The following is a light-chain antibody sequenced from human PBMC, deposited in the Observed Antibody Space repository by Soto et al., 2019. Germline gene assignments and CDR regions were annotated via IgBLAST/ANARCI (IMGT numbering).Light chain of an antibody. CDR1: SSDVGGYNY. CDR2: EVS. J-gene: IGLJ1*01. Sequence: QSVLTQPPSASGSPGQSVTISCTGTSSDVGGYNYVSWYQQHPGKAPKLMIYEVSKRPSGVPDRLSGSKSGNPASLTVSGLQAEDEADYYCSSYAGSNNLVFGTGTKVTVL. CDR3: SSYAGSNNLV. V-gene: IGLV2-8*01.